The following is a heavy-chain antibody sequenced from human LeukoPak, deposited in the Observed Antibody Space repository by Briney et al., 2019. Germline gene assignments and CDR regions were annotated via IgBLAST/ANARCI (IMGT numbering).Heavy chain of an antibody. J-gene: IGHJ4*02. CDR1: GGSFSGYY. D-gene: IGHD3-3*01. CDR3: ARAIWSGYYTGMGY. Sequence: SETLSLTCAVYGGSFSGYYWSWIRQPPGKGLEWIGEINHSGSTNYNPSLKSRVTISVDTSKNQFSLKLSSVTAAYTAVYYCARAIWSGYYTGMGYWGQGTLVTVSS. V-gene: IGHV4-34*01. CDR2: INHSGST.